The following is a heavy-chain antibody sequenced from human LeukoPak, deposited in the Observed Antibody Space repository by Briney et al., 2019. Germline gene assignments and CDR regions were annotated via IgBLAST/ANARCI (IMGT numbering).Heavy chain of an antibody. CDR2: ISSSGSTI. D-gene: IGHD3-10*01. V-gene: IGHV3-48*03. CDR1: GFTFSSYE. CDR3: ARVGRDYYGSGRLDY. J-gene: IGHJ4*02. Sequence: PGGSLRLSCAASGFTFSSYEMNWVRQAPGKGLEWVSYISSSGSTIYYADSVKGRFTISRDNAKNSLYLQMNSPRAEDTAVYYCARVGRDYYGSGRLDYWGQGTLVTVSS.